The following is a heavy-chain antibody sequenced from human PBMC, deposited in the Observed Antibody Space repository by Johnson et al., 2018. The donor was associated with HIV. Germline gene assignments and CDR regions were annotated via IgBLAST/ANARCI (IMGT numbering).Heavy chain of an antibody. V-gene: IGHV3-30-3*01. CDR2: ISYDGNNK. D-gene: IGHD1-7*01. CDR1: GFTFSRYA. Sequence: QVQLVESGGGVVQPGRSLRLSCAASGFTFSRYAMHWVRQAPGKGLEWVAVISYDGNNKYYADSVKGPFTISRDNSKNTLYLQMNSLRAKDTAVYYCARDWELGAFDIWGQGTMVTVSS. J-gene: IGHJ3*02. CDR3: ARDWELGAFDI.